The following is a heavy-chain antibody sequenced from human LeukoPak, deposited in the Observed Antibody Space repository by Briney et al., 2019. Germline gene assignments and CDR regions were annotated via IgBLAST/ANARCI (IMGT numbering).Heavy chain of an antibody. D-gene: IGHD3-10*01. Sequence: ASVKVSCKASGYTFTSYYIHWVRQAPGQGLEWMGIISPSGGTTNYAQKFQGRVTMTRDTSTSTVYMELSSLRSEDTAVYYCARGELLFPYGRDVWGPRTTVTVSS. V-gene: IGHV1-46*01. CDR2: ISPSGGTT. CDR3: ARGELLFPYGRDV. J-gene: IGHJ6*02. CDR1: GYTFTSYY.